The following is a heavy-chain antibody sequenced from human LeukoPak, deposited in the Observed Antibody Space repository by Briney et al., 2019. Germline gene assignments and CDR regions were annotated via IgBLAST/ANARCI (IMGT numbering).Heavy chain of an antibody. D-gene: IGHD2-21*02. V-gene: IGHV4-39*01. CDR2: IYYSGST. Sequence: SETLSLTCTVSGGSISSSSYYWGWLRQPPGKGLESIGSIYYSGSTYYNPYLKRRATISVDTSKNQFSLKLSSLTAADTAVYYCARAAYCGGDCYLFDYWGQGTLVTVFS. CDR1: GGSISSSSYY. CDR3: ARAAYCGGDCYLFDY. J-gene: IGHJ4*02.